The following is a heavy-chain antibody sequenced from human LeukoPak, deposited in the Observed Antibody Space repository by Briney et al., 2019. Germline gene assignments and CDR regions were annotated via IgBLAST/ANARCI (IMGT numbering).Heavy chain of an antibody. CDR2: IIPIFGTA. Sequence: SVKVPCKASGGTFSSYAISWVRQAPGQGLEWMGGIIPIFGTANYAQKFQGRVTITTDESTSTAYMELSSLRSEDTAVYYCARDIGWKNYYYMDVWGKGTTVTVSS. CDR3: ARDIGWKNYYYMDV. J-gene: IGHJ6*03. V-gene: IGHV1-69*05. D-gene: IGHD1-1*01. CDR1: GGTFSSYA.